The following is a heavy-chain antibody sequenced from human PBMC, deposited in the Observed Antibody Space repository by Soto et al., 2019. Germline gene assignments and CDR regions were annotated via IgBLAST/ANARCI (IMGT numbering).Heavy chain of an antibody. Sequence: QVQLQQWGAGLLKPSETLSLTCAVCGESLSGYYGHWIRQSPGKGLEWIGEINYSGNTKYNPSLKTRVTISIDTSKNQFSLNMSSVTAADTAVYYCVRTRNLDVWGQGTTVIVSS. CDR1: GESLSGYY. CDR3: VRTRNLDV. CDR2: INYSGNT. V-gene: IGHV4-34*01. D-gene: IGHD1-1*01. J-gene: IGHJ6*02.